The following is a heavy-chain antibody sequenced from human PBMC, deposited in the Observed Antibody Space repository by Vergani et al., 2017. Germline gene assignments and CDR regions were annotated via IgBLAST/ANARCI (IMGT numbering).Heavy chain of an antibody. D-gene: IGHD6-13*01. J-gene: IGHJ2*01. CDR3: VKDIAASGNYWYFDL. Sequence: EVQLVESGGGLVQPGRFLRLSCAASGFTFDDYAMHLVRQAPGKGLEWVSGINWNSDSIAYADSVKGRFTISRDNAKNSLYLQMNSLRAEDTALYYCVKDIAASGNYWYFDLWGRGTLVTVSS. CDR1: GFTFDDYA. CDR2: INWNSDSI. V-gene: IGHV3-9*01.